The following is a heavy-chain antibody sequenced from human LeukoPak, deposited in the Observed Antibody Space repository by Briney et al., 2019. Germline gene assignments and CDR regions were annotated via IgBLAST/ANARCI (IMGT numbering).Heavy chain of an antibody. J-gene: IGHJ4*02. D-gene: IGHD4-17*01. Sequence: GESLKSSCKGSGYSFTSYWIGWVRQMPGKGLEWMGIIYPGDSDTRYSPSFQGQVTISADKSISTAYLQWSSLKASDIAMYYCARRLRSNSFNYWGQGTLVTVSS. CDR2: IYPGDSDT. V-gene: IGHV5-51*01. CDR1: GYSFTSYW. CDR3: ARRLRSNSFNY.